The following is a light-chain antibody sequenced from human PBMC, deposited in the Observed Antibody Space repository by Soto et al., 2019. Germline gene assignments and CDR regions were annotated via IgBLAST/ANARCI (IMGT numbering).Light chain of an antibody. CDR3: QHYGTSAL. CDR2: AS. V-gene: IGKV3-20*01. Sequence: EIVLTQSPGTLSLSPGERATLSCRASQSVSDNYLAWYQQKPGQAPRLLIYASSRATGIPDRFSGSGSGTDFTLSISRLEPEDFAVYYCQHYGTSALFGPGTRVDIK. J-gene: IGKJ3*01. CDR1: QSVSDNY.